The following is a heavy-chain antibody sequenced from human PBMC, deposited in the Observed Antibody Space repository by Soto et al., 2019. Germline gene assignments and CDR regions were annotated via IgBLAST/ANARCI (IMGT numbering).Heavy chain of an antibody. CDR2: VSFDGSNK. CDR1: GFTFNYYP. D-gene: IGHD6-19*01. V-gene: IGHV3-30-3*01. Sequence: GGSLRLSCAASGFTFNYYPMHWVRQAPGKGLEWVAVVSFDGSNKYYADSVKGRFTISKDNSKNTLYLQMNSLRREDTAVYYCARLPGPFVAVLYIYPLDGREAMSDVDVWGQGTTVTVSS. CDR3: ARLPGPFVAVLYIYPLDGREAMSDVDV. J-gene: IGHJ6*02.